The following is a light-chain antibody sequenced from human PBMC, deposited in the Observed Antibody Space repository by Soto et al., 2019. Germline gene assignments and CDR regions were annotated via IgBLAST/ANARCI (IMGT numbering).Light chain of an antibody. CDR2: EIF. J-gene: IGLJ1*01. V-gene: IGLV2-23*02. CDR1: SRDVGTYSL. CDR3: CSYAGGSTYV. Sequence: QSVLTQPASVSGSPGQSITISCTGTSRDVGTYSLVSWYQQHPGKAPKLLVYEIFRRPSGVSDRFSGSKSGNTASLTISGLQPEDEADYYCCSYAGGSTYVFGIGTKVTVL.